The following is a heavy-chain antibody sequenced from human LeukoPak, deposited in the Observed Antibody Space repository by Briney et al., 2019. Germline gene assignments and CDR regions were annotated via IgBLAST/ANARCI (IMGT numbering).Heavy chain of an antibody. V-gene: IGHV4-39*02. CDR2: IYYSDSGTM. D-gene: IGHD6-6*01. CDR1: GGSISRSNYY. CDR3: ARRPPALGAFDI. Sequence: PSETLFLTCTVSGGSISRSNYYWGWIRQPPGKGLEWIGSIYYSDSGTMYYNPSLESRVTMSADTSKNHFSLRVSSVTAADTAVYYCARRPPALGAFDIWGQGTMVSVSS. J-gene: IGHJ3*02.